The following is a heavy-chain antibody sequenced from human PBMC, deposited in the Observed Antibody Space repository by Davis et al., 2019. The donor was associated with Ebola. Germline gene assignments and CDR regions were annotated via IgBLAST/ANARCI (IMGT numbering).Heavy chain of an antibody. D-gene: IGHD3-10*01. J-gene: IGHJ4*02. CDR1: RNIFITYY. V-gene: IGHV1-46*01. Sequence: ALVKVSCKASRNIFITYYMHWVRQAPGQGLEWMGVLNPSGGGTTYAQKFQGRVTMTRDTSTSTVYMELSSLRSGDTAVYFCARDPGNYYYGSGSLDYWGQGTLVTVSS. CDR3: ARDPGNYYYGSGSLDY. CDR2: LNPSGGGT.